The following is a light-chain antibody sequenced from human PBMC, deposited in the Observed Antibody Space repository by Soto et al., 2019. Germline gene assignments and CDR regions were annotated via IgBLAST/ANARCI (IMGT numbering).Light chain of an antibody. J-gene: IGKJ4*01. V-gene: IGKV1-33*01. CDR2: DAS. CDR3: QQYGNLLLT. CDR1: QDISNY. Sequence: DIQMTQSPSSLSASVGDRVTITCQASQDISNYLNWYQQKPGKAPKLLIYDASNLETGVPSRFSGSGSGTDFTFTISNLQPEDVAMYYCQQYGNLLLTFGGGTKVEIK.